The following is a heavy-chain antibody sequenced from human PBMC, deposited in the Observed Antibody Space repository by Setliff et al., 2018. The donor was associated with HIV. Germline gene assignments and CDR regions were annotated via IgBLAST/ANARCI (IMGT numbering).Heavy chain of an antibody. J-gene: IGHJ4*02. CDR2: IMSMFGTA. D-gene: IGHD3-3*01. Sequence: SVKVSCKCSGGTFSSHAVTWVRQAPRQGLEWMGTIMSMFGTANYAQKFQDRVTITADESTSTAYMELSRLRSDDTAVYYCARVGVRYYDFWSGKGCYFDYWGQGTLVTVSS. CDR3: ARVGVRYYDFWSGKGCYFDY. CDR1: GGTFSSHA. V-gene: IGHV1-69*13.